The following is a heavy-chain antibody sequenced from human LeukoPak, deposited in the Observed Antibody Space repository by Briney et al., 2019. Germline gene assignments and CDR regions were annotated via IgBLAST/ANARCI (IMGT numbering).Heavy chain of an antibody. CDR1: GYTFTSYG. V-gene: IGHV1-18*01. D-gene: IGHD5-18*01. Sequence: ASVKVSCKASGYTFTSYGVSWVRQAPGQGLEWMGWINPYNVNTNYAQKFQGRVTLTTDASTSTAYVELRSLRSDDTAVYYCARDSRRGYSYGYDYWGQGTLVTVSS. J-gene: IGHJ4*02. CDR2: INPYNVNT. CDR3: ARDSRRGYSYGYDY.